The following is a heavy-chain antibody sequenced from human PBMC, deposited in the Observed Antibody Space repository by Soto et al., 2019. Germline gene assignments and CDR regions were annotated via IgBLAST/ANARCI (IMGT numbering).Heavy chain of an antibody. J-gene: IGHJ6*02. CDR2: IFHSGNT. CDR3: ARRTWGMDV. V-gene: IGHV4-4*02. Sequence: QVQLQESGPGLVKPSGTLSLTCAVSSGSIDTTNWWSCVRQPPGKGLEWIGEIFHSGNTYYNPSHASRVTISVDTSKNQFSLNLRSVTAADTAVYYCARRTWGMDVWGQGTTVTVSS. CDR1: SGSIDTTNW. D-gene: IGHD2-8*01.